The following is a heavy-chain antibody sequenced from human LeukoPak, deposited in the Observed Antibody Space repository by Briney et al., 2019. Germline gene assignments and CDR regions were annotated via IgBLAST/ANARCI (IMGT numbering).Heavy chain of an antibody. CDR2: INPNTGGT. CDR1: GYTFTGYY. V-gene: IGHV1-2*02. D-gene: IGHD4-17*01. CDR3: ATLYGDYVRSDY. Sequence: ASVKVSCKASGYTFTGYYMHWVRQAPGQGLEWMGWINPNTGGTNYAQKFQGRVTLTGDTSISTAYMELSRLRYDDTAVYYCATLYGDYVRSDYWGQGTLVIVSS. J-gene: IGHJ4*02.